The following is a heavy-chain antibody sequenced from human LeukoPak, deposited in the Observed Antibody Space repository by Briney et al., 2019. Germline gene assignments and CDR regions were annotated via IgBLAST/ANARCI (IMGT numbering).Heavy chain of an antibody. CDR2: IKHSGGT. D-gene: IGHD3-9*01. J-gene: IGHJ4*02. V-gene: IGHV4-34*01. CDR1: GGSSSGYS. CDR3: ARGELRYFDWLP. Sequence: KASETLSLTCTIYGGSSSGYSWTWIRQPPGEGLEWIGEIKHSGGTNYNPSLKSRVTISVDTSKNQFSLKLSSVTAADTAVYYCARGELRYFDWLPWGQGTLVTVSS.